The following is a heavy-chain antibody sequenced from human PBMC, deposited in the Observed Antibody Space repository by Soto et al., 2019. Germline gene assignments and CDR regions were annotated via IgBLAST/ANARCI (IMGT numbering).Heavy chain of an antibody. D-gene: IGHD2-2*01. CDR1: EFTVSSNH. J-gene: IGHJ4*02. V-gene: IGHV3-53*01. CDR3: ARAGCISTSCYSWYTNFDY. CDR2: IYGGGAT. Sequence: GGSLRLSCATSEFTVSSNHISWVRQAPGKGLEWVSLIYGGGATYYADSVKGRFTISRDNSKNTVYLQMNSLRAEDTAVYYCARAGCISTSCYSWYTNFDYWGQGT.